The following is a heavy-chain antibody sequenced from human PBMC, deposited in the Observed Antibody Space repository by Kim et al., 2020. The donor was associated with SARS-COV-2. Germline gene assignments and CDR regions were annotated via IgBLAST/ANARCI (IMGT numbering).Heavy chain of an antibody. J-gene: IGHJ4*02. CDR3: ARVVEQWLVRLGVGSRVDY. CDR2: IYYSGST. D-gene: IGHD6-19*01. Sequence: SETLSLTCTVSGGSISSSSYYWGWIRQPPGKGLEWIGSIYYSGSTYYNPSLKSRVTISVDTSKNQFSLKLSSVTAADTAVYYCARVVEQWLVRLGVGSRVDYWGQGTLVTVSS. V-gene: IGHV4-39*07. CDR1: GGSISSSSYY.